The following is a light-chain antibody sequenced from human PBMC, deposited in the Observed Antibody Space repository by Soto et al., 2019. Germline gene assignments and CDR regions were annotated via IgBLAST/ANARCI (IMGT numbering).Light chain of an antibody. J-gene: IGKJ1*01. CDR1: QSVSSSY. CDR3: QQYNNWPRT. CDR2: GAS. V-gene: IGKV3-15*01. Sequence: TQSPATLSLSPGGRATLSCRASQSVSSSYLAWYQQKPGQAPRLLIYGASTRATGIPARFSGSGSGTEFTLTISSLQSEDFAVYYCQQYNNWPRTFGQGTKVDIK.